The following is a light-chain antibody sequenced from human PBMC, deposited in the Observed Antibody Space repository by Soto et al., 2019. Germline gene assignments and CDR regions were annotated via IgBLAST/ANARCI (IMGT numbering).Light chain of an antibody. V-gene: IGKV3-11*01. J-gene: IGKJ3*01. CDR2: DAS. CDR3: QQRTSWPFT. CDR1: QSVRTY. Sequence: EIVLTQSPATLSLSPGERATLSCRASQSVRTYLAWFQQKPGQAPRLLIDDASSRATGIPARFSGSGSGTDFTLTISSLEPEDFAVYYCQQRTSWPFTFGPGTKVDIK.